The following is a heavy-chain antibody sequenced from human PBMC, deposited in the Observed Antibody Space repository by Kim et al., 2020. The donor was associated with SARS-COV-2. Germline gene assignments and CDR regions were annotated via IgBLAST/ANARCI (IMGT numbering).Heavy chain of an antibody. V-gene: IGHV3-21*01. CDR1: GFTFSSYS. Sequence: GGSLRLSCAASGFTFSSYSMNWVRQAPGKGLEWVSSISSSSSYIDYADSVKGRFTISRDNAKNSLYLQMNSLRAEDTAVYYCARASKPPVHYYASSGDFVSSGPGTLLTVSS. CDR3: ARASKPPVHYYASSGDFVS. CDR2: ISSSSSYI. J-gene: IGHJ4*02. D-gene: IGHD3-22*01.